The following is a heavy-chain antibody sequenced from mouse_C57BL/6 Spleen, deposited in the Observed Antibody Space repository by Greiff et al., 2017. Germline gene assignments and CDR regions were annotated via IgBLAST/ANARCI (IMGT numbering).Heavy chain of an antibody. J-gene: IGHJ4*01. Sequence: QVQLQQPGAELVKPGASVTLSCKASGYTFTSYWMHWVKQRPGRGLEWIGRIDPNSGGTKYTEKFKSKATLTVDKPSRTAYMQLSSLSSEDSSVYNCSSGSNYEHDAMDYWGQGTSVTVAS. D-gene: IGHD1-1*01. CDR2: IDPNSGGT. V-gene: IGHV1-72*01. CDR3: SSGSNYEHDAMDY. CDR1: GYTFTSYW.